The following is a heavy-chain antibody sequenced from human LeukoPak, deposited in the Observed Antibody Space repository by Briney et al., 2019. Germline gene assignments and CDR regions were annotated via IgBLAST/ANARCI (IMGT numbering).Heavy chain of an antibody. CDR1: GGSISNSGYY. V-gene: IGHV4-39*07. D-gene: IGHD2-15*01. CDR3: ARSGGGPGDY. Sequence: SETLSLTCTVSGGSISNSGYYWGWIRQPPGKGLEWIGSIYHSGSTKYNPSLKSRVTISVDTSKNQFSLKLSSVTAADTAVYYCARSGGGPGDYWGQGTLVTVSS. CDR2: IYHSGST. J-gene: IGHJ4*02.